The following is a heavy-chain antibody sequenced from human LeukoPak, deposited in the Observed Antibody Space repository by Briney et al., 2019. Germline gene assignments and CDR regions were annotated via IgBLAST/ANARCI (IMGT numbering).Heavy chain of an antibody. Sequence: PSETLSLPCSLSGFSISGQYRSWIRHAPAKGLQCLGYISHRAVPFYSPSLSGTTYYNPSLTSRVTISLDKSNNHVSLEVNSVTAADTAVYYCARQYYGGNSALGDWGRGILVTVSS. J-gene: IGHJ4*02. CDR2: ISHRAVPFYSPSLSGTT. CDR1: GFSISGQY. CDR3: ARQYYGGNSALGD. V-gene: IGHV4-59*11. D-gene: IGHD4-23*01.